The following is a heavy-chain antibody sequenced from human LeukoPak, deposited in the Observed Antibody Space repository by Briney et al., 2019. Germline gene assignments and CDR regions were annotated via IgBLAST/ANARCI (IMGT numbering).Heavy chain of an antibody. CDR2: MYYSGST. Sequence: SETLSLTCTVSGGSISSGDYYWSWIRQPPGKGLEWIGYMYYSGSTYYNPSLKSRTTISVDTSKNQFSLKLSSVTAADTAVYYCARPYYYDSRIDPWGQGTLVTVSS. V-gene: IGHV4-30-4*01. J-gene: IGHJ5*02. CDR1: GGSISSGDYY. D-gene: IGHD3-22*01. CDR3: ARPYYYDSRIDP.